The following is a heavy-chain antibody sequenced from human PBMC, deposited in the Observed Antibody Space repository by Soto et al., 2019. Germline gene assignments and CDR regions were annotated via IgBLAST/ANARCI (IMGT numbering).Heavy chain of an antibody. Sequence: GGSLRLSCAASGFTFSSYGMHWVRQAPGKGLEWVAVISYDGSNKYYADSVKGRFTISRDNSKNTLYLQMNSLRAEDTAVYYCAKGYYDILTGYYIRGWDYYYYMDVWGKGTTVTVSS. D-gene: IGHD3-9*01. CDR3: AKGYYDILTGYYIRGWDYYYYMDV. J-gene: IGHJ6*03. CDR2: ISYDGSNK. CDR1: GFTFSSYG. V-gene: IGHV3-30*18.